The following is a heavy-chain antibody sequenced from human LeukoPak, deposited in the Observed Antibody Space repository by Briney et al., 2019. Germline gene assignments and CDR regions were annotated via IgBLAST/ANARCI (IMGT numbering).Heavy chain of an antibody. CDR3: ARAVTGYSSSWYDY. D-gene: IGHD6-13*01. CDR1: GYTFTGYY. J-gene: IGHJ4*02. Sequence: GASVKVSCRASGYTFTGYYMHWVRQAPGQGLEWMGWINPNSGGTNYAQKFQGRVTMTRDTSISTAYMELSRLRSDDTAVYYCARAVTGYSSSWYDYWGQGTLVTVSS. V-gene: IGHV1-2*02. CDR2: INPNSGGT.